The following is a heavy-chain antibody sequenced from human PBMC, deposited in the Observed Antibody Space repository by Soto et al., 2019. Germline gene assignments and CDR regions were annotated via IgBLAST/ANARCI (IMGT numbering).Heavy chain of an antibody. Sequence: GGSLRLSCATSGFVFSSYGMQWVRQAPGKGLEWVAAIWHDGSEKYYADLVKGRFTISRDNSKSTLYLQMNSLRAEDTAVYYCARDPRDLPVAYYYNYYGMDVWGQGTTVTVSS. D-gene: IGHD2-21*01. J-gene: IGHJ6*02. CDR1: GFVFSSYG. CDR2: IWHDGSEK. CDR3: ARDPRDLPVAYYYNYYGMDV. V-gene: IGHV3-33*01.